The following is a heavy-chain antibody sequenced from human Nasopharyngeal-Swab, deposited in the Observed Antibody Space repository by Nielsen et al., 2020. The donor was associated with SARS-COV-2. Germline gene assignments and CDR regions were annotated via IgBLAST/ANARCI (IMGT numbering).Heavy chain of an antibody. CDR3: ARHVSESSAYYYYYMDV. V-gene: IGHV5-10-1*01. J-gene: IGHJ6*03. CDR2: IDPSDSYT. D-gene: IGHD3-10*02. Sequence: VRQAPGKGLEWMGRIDPSDSYTNYSPSFQGHVTISADKSISTAYLQWSSLKASDTAMYYCARHVSESSAYYYYYMDVWGKGTTVTVPS.